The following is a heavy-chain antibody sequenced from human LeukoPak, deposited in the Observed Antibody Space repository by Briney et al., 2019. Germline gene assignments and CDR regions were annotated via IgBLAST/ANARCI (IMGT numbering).Heavy chain of an antibody. J-gene: IGHJ4*02. CDR2: ISYDGSNK. Sequence: GGSLRLSCAASGFTFSSYAMHWVRQAPGKGPEWVALISYDGSNKNYADSVKGRFTISRDNSKNTLFLQMNSLRTEDTAVFCCAREETWFSTTWYYFDYWGQGTLVTVSS. CDR1: GFTFSSYA. D-gene: IGHD2-2*01. CDR3: AREETWFSTTWYYFDY. V-gene: IGHV3-30*04.